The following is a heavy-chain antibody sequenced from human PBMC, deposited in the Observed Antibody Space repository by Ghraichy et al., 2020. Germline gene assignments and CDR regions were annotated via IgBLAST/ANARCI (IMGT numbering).Heavy chain of an antibody. CDR1: GFSFGTYA. D-gene: IGHD2-21*01. CDR2: ITGSGGNT. V-gene: IGHV3-23*01. Sequence: GVLRLSCVASGFSFGTYAMTWVRQAPGKGLEWVSTITGSGGNTYYADSVKGRFTLSRDNSKNTLSLQMNSLRAEDTAIYYCAKGGIVMGFDSWGQGTLVPVSS. J-gene: IGHJ4*02. CDR3: AKGGIVMGFDS.